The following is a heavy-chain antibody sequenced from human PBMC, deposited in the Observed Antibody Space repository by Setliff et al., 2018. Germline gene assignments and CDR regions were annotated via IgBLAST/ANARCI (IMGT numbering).Heavy chain of an antibody. CDR2: ISAHNGNT. V-gene: IGHV1-18*01. Sequence: GASVKVSCKASGYTFTSYGISWVRQAPGQGLEWMGWISAHNGNTNYAQKLQGRVTMTTDTSTSTAYMELRSLRSDDTAVYYCARAQTGMGSGYYYDPEGEYFQHWGQGTLVTVSS. CDR1: GYTFTSYG. D-gene: IGHD3-22*01. CDR3: ARAQTGMGSGYYYDPEGEYFQH. J-gene: IGHJ1*01.